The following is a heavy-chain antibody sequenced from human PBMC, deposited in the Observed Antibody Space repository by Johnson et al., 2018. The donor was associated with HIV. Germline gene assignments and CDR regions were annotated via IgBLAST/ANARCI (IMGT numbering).Heavy chain of an antibody. CDR3: ARDYTMMHGFDI. D-gene: IGHD3-22*01. Sequence: EVQLVESGGGVVQPGRSLRLSCAASGFTFSSYDMHWVRQATGKGLEWVSTIGTAGDTYYPGSVKGRFTVSREDAKNSLYLQMNSLRAEDTAVYYCARDYTMMHGFDIWGQGTMVTVSS. V-gene: IGHV3-13*01. CDR1: GFTFSSYD. CDR2: IGTAGDT. J-gene: IGHJ3*02.